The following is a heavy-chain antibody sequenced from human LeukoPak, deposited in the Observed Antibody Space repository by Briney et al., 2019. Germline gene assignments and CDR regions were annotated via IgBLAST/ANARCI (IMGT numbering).Heavy chain of an antibody. D-gene: IGHD3-10*01. Sequence: PGGSLRLSCAASGFTFDDYAMHWVRQAPGKGLEWVSGISWNSGSIGYADSVKGRFTISRDNAKNSLYLQMNGLRIEDTALYYCAKGVRITMVRGAFDIWGQGTMVTVSS. J-gene: IGHJ3*02. CDR2: ISWNSGSI. CDR3: AKGVRITMVRGAFDI. CDR1: GFTFDDYA. V-gene: IGHV3-9*01.